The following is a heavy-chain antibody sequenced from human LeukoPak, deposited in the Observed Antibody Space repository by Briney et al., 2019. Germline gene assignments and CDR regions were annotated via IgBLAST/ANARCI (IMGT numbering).Heavy chain of an antibody. CDR3: VREWAVAGTGFDY. CDR1: GFTFSSYW. D-gene: IGHD6-19*01. V-gene: IGHV3-74*01. CDR2: INIDGSST. Sequence: PGGSLRLSCAVSGFTFSSYWMHWVRQAPGKGLVWVSGINIDGSSTSYADSVKGRFTISRDNAKNTLYLQMNSLRAEDTAVYYCVREWAVAGTGFDYWGQGTLVTVSS. J-gene: IGHJ4*02.